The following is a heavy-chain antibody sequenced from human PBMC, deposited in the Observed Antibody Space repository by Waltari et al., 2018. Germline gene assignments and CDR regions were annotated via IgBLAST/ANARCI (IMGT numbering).Heavy chain of an antibody. CDR2: IDPNDGRP. CDR1: GYTFSAYQ. CDR3: ARGEGLPHVPDH. V-gene: IGHV1-46*01. J-gene: IGHJ4*02. D-gene: IGHD2-15*01. Sequence: QVRLVQSGPEVKKTGASVKVSCKASGYTFSAYQIQWVRQAPEQGLEWMGTIDPNDGRPNYAQKFQGAVSMTRDRSTTTVYMEVSNLRSEDTAVYYCARGEGLPHVPDHWGQGTLVIVSS.